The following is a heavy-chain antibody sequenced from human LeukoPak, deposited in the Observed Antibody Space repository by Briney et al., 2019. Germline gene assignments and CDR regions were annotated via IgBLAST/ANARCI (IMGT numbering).Heavy chain of an antibody. CDR2: IHHSGST. D-gene: IGHD2-21*02. V-gene: IGHV4-59*08. J-gene: IGHJ3*02. CDR3: ARHVTAADDAFDI. Sequence: SETLSLTCTVSGGSISRHYWSWIRQSPGKGLEWIGYIHHSGSTNYNSSLKSRVTISVDTSKNQSSLKPSSVTAADTAIYYCARHVTAADDAFDIWGLGTKVTVSS. CDR1: GGSISRHY.